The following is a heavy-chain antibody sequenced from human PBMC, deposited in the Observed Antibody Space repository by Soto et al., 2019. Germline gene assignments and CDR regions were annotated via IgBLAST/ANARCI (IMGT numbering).Heavy chain of an antibody. J-gene: IGHJ6*02. CDR3: ARYIPGVRYYGMDV. CDR1: GFIFSSYA. D-gene: IGHD2-2*01. V-gene: IGHV3-23*01. CDR2: IGESGTPT. Sequence: EVQLLESGGGLVQPGGSLRLSCVASGFIFSSYAMKWVRQLPGKGLEWVSLIGESGTPTYYADSVKGRFTISRDNSGNTLFLEMYSLRAEDTAVYYCARYIPGVRYYGMDVWGQGTTVTVSS.